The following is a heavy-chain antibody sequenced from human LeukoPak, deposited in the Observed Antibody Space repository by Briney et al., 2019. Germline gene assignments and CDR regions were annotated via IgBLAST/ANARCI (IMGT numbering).Heavy chain of an antibody. V-gene: IGHV1-69*13. CDR1: GGTFSSYA. CDR3: AREGLEMATNSHPSPLYYFDY. Sequence: ASVKVSCKTSGGTFSSYAISWVRQAPGQGLEWMGGIIPIFGTTNYAQKFQGRVTITADESTSTAYMELSSLRSEDTAVYYCAREGLEMATNSHPSPLYYFDYWGQGTLVTVSS. CDR2: IIPIFGTT. J-gene: IGHJ4*02. D-gene: IGHD5-24*01.